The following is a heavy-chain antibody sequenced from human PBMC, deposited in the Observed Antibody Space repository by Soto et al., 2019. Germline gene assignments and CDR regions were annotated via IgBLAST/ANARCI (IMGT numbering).Heavy chain of an antibody. D-gene: IGHD3-3*01. CDR1: GVSISSDGYS. J-gene: IGHJ6*02. V-gene: IGHV4-30-2*01. CDR2: IYQSGST. Sequence: QLQLQESGSGLVKPSQTLSLTCAVSGVSISSDGYSWSWIRQPPGKGLEWIGFIYQSGSTYYNPSPKSRGHQSVAKSKNQFSLKLTPLAAADTAVYYCARAYYDFWTSYHYGMDVWGQGTTVTVSS. CDR3: ARAYYDFWTSYHYGMDV.